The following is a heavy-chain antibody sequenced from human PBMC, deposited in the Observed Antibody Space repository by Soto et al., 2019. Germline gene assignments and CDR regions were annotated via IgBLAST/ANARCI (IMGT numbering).Heavy chain of an antibody. J-gene: IGHJ4*02. D-gene: IGHD3-16*01. CDR2: IFSGGNT. CDR1: GFTVSSNY. CDR3: ARDVGGGYYDY. V-gene: IGHV3-53*02. Sequence: EVQLVETGGGLIHPGGSLRLSCAASGFTVSSNYMNWVRQAPGKGLEWVSVIFSGGNTYYAVSVKARFTISRDNSKNMLDLQMNSLKADDTAVYYGARDVGGGYYDYWGQGTLVTVSS.